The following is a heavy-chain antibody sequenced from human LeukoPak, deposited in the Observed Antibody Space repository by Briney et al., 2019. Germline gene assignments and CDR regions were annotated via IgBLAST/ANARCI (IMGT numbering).Heavy chain of an antibody. J-gene: IGHJ3*02. V-gene: IGHV3-48*02. CDR1: GFTFSSYS. Sequence: VGSLRLSCAASGFTFSSYSMNWVCQAPGKGLEWLSYISSSSSIVYYADSVKGRFTISRDNAKNSLYLQMNSLRDEDTAVYYCARDGDSSGYYAAFDIWGQGTMVTVSS. CDR2: ISSSSSIV. D-gene: IGHD3-22*01. CDR3: ARDGDSSGYYAAFDI.